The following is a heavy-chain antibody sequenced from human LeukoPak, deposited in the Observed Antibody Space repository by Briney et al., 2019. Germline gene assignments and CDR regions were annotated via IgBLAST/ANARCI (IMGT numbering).Heavy chain of an antibody. Sequence: GGSLRLSCAASGFTFSSYWMSWVRQAPGKGLEWVANIKQDGSEKYYVDSEKGRFTISRDNAKNSLYLQMNSLRAEDTAVYYCARETYYYDSSGYPNYYYYGMDVWGQGTTVTVSS. J-gene: IGHJ6*02. CDR3: ARETYYYDSSGYPNYYYYGMDV. CDR1: GFTFSSYW. V-gene: IGHV3-7*03. D-gene: IGHD3-22*01. CDR2: IKQDGSEK.